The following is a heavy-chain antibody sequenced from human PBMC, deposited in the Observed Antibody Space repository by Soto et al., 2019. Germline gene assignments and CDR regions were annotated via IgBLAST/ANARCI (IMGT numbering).Heavy chain of an antibody. CDR1: GFTLSNTG. CDR3: AKDWGSSGWFNWFDP. CDR2: ISHDGSNT. J-gene: IGHJ5*02. D-gene: IGHD6-19*01. Sequence: QVQLVESGGGVVQPGRSLRLSCVASGFTLSNTGMHWVRQAPGKGLEWVAMISHDGSNTYYGDSVKGRFTISRDNSWNTLYLQMDSPRPEDTSVYNCAKDWGSSGWFNWFDPWGQGTLVTVSS. V-gene: IGHV3-30*18.